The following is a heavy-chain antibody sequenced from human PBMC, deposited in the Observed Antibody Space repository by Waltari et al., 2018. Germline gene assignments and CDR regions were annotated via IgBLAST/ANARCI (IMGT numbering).Heavy chain of an antibody. D-gene: IGHD2-15*01. J-gene: IGHJ4*02. CDR1: GGSISSSNW. CDR3: ARVDGGYCSGGSCYSIDY. CDR2: NYHSGST. V-gene: IGHV4-4*02. Sequence: QVQLQESGPGLVKPSGTLSLTCAVSGGSISSSNWWSWVRQPPGKGLEWIGENYHSGSTNYNPSLKSRVTISVDKSKNQFSLKLSSVTAADTAVYYCARVDGGYCSGGSCYSIDYWGQGTLVTVSS.